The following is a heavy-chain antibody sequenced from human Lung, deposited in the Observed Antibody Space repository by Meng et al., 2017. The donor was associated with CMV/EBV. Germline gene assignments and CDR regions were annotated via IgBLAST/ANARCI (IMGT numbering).Heavy chain of an antibody. D-gene: IGHD3-3*01. Sequence: SETXSLTCTISGGSISSYYWSWIRQPPGKGLEWIGNIYYSGSANYNPSLKSPVTMSVDTSKNQFSLKLSSVTAADTAVYYCTRETGETFWSGSHDSWGQGKXVTVSS. J-gene: IGHJ4*02. CDR2: IYYSGSA. CDR1: GGSISSYY. CDR3: TRETGETFWSGSHDS. V-gene: IGHV4-59*01.